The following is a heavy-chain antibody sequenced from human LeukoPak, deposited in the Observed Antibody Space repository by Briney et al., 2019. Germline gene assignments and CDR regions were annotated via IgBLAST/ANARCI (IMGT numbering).Heavy chain of an antibody. CDR1: GGSISSGGYY. CDR3: AGGADYYYYYGMDV. J-gene: IGHJ6*02. Sequence: PSETLSLTCTVSGGSISSGGYYWSWIRQHPGKGLEWIGYIYYSGSTNYNPSLKSRVTISVDTSKNQFSLKLSSVTAADTAVYYCAGGADYYYYYGMDVWGQGTTVTVSS. D-gene: IGHD3-16*01. V-gene: IGHV4-31*03. CDR2: IYYSGST.